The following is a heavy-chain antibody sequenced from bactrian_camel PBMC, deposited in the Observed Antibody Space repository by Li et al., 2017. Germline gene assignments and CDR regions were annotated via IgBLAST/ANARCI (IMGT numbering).Heavy chain of an antibody. J-gene: IGHJ6*01. CDR2: IVTNGTT. D-gene: IGHD1*01. Sequence: HVQLVESGGGSVQAGGSLRPSCAASGYTYRTNCMGWFRQAPGKEREFVSLIVTNGTTTYADSVKGRFTISQNRAKNTAYLQLDSLNADDAAMYYCKWTRFSEAIGGRVAFWGQGTQVTV. CDR3: KWTRFSEAIGGRVAF. V-gene: IGHV3S53*01. CDR1: GYTYRTNC.